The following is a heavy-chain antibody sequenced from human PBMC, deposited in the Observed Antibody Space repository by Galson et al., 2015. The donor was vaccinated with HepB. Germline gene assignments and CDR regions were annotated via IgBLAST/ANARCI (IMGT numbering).Heavy chain of an antibody. Sequence: SVKVSCKASGGTFSSYAISWVRQAPGQGLEWMGGIIPIFGTANYAQKFQGRVTITADESTSTAYMELSSLRSEDTAVYYCARDGEPYYYDSSANFDYWGQGTLVTVSS. CDR2: IIPIFGTA. CDR1: GGTFSSYA. CDR3: ARDGEPYYYDSSANFDY. V-gene: IGHV1-69*13. J-gene: IGHJ4*02. D-gene: IGHD3-22*01.